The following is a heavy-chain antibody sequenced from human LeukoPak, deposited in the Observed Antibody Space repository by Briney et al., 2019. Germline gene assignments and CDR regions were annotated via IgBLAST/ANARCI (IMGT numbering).Heavy chain of an antibody. CDR3: ARGAGISGTYYYY. CDR2: IYTNGST. J-gene: IGHJ4*02. V-gene: IGHV4-59*10. Sequence: SETLSLTCAVYGGSFSGYYWSWIRQPAGKGLEWIGRIYTNGSTNYNPSLKSRVTMSVDTSKNQFSLKLSSVTAADTAVYYCARGAGISGTYYYYWGQGTLVTVSS. D-gene: IGHD1-26*01. CDR1: GGSFSGYY.